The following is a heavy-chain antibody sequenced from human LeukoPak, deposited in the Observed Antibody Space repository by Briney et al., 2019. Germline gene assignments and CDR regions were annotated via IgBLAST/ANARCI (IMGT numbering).Heavy chain of an antibody. Sequence: SEALSLTCTVSGGSISNYYWSWIRQPPGKGLEWIGFIYYSGTTHYNPSLKSRVTITVDTSKNHFSLKLTSVTAADTAVYYCARGGRRSYERYFDYWGQGTLVTVSS. CDR2: IYYSGTT. CDR1: GGSISNYY. V-gene: IGHV4-59*01. CDR3: ARGGRRSYERYFDY. D-gene: IGHD1-26*01. J-gene: IGHJ4*02.